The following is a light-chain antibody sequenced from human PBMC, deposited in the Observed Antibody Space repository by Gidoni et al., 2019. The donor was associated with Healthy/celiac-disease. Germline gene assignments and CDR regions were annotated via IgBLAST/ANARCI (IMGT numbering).Light chain of an antibody. CDR2: DAS. Sequence: SPGERTTLSCRASQSGSSSLAWYQQKPGQAPRLLIYDASNRATGIPARFSGSGSGTDFTRTISSLEPEDFAVYYCQQRSNWPLTFGGGTKVEIK. CDR3: QQRSNWPLT. CDR1: QSGSSS. V-gene: IGKV3-11*01. J-gene: IGKJ4*01.